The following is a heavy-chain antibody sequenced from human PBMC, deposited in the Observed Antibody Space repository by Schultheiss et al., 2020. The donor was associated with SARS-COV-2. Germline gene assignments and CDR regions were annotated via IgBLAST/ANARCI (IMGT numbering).Heavy chain of an antibody. CDR2: ISSSGSTI. CDR1: GFTFSSYA. CDR3: AREGHDYGDYVVDY. Sequence: GGSLRLSCAASGFTFSSYAMSWIRQAPGKGLEWVSYISSSGSTIYYADSVKGRFTISRDNSKNTLYLQMNSLRAEDTAVYYCAREGHDYGDYVVDYWGQGTLVTVSS. J-gene: IGHJ4*02. D-gene: IGHD4-17*01. V-gene: IGHV3-48*01.